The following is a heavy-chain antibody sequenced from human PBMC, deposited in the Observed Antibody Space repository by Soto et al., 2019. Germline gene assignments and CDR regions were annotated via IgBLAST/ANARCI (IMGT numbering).Heavy chain of an antibody. CDR2: ISYDGSNK. V-gene: IGHV3-30*18. J-gene: IGHJ4*02. CDR3: AKDESSGDSSGYSLFVFDY. D-gene: IGHD3-22*01. CDR1: GFTFSSYG. Sequence: GGSLRLSCAASGFTFSSYGMHWVRQAPGKGLEWVAVISYDGSNKYYADSVKGRFTISRDNSKNTLYLQMNSLRAEDTAVYYCAKDESSGDSSGYSLFVFDYWGQGTLVTVSS.